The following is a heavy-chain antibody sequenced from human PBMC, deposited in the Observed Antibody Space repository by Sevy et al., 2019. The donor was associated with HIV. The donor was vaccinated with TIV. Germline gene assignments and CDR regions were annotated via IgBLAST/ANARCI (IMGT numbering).Heavy chain of an antibody. CDR1: GFSLNNYW. D-gene: IGHD6-13*01. Sequence: GGSLRLSCAASGFSLNNYWMNWVRQAPGKGLEWVANIKQDGSVKYYVDSVTGRFTISRDNARNLLYLQMNSLRVEDTALYYCVRAIAAAGSFWGQGTLVTVSS. CDR2: IKQDGSVK. CDR3: VRAIAAAGSF. J-gene: IGHJ4*02. V-gene: IGHV3-7*01.